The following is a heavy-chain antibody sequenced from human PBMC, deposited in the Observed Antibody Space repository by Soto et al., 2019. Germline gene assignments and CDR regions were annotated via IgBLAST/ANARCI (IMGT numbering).Heavy chain of an antibody. CDR3: XXXXXPYSSSWWDF. J-gene: IGHJ4*02. V-gene: IGHV3-21*01. CDR1: GFTFSSQT. D-gene: IGHD6-13*01. CDR2: ISTTSTYI. Sequence: EGQLVESGGGLVKPGGSLRLSCAASGFTFSSQTMNWVRQAPGKGLEWVASISTTSTYIYYADSVKGRFTISRDNAEXXXXXXXXXXXXXXXXXXXXXXXXXPYSSSWWDFWGQGTVVTVSS.